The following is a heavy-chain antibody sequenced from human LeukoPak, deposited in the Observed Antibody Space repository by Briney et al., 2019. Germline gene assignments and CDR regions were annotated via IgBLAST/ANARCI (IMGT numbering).Heavy chain of an antibody. Sequence: PGKSLGLSCAASGFTFSSYAMHWVRQAPGKGLEWVAVISYDGSNKYYADSVKGRFTISRDNSKNTLYLQMNSLRAEDTAVYYCTTDQKWLRLALGYWGQGTLVTVSS. CDR2: ISYDGSNK. V-gene: IGHV3-30-3*01. D-gene: IGHD5-12*01. J-gene: IGHJ4*02. CDR3: TTDQKWLRLALGY. CDR1: GFTFSSYA.